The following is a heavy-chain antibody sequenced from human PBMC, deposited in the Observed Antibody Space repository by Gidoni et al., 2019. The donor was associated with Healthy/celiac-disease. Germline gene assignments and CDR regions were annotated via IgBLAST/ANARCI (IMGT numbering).Heavy chain of an antibody. Sequence: VQLVESGGGLVKPGGSVRLSCAASGFPFSDYYMSWLRPAPGKGLEWVSYISMCGSTIYYADSVKGRFTISRDNAKNSLYLQMTSLRAEDTAVYYCAREFKDCLGYWGQGTLVTVSS. J-gene: IGHJ4*02. CDR2: ISMCGSTI. D-gene: IGHD2-15*01. V-gene: IGHV3-11*01. CDR3: AREFKDCLGY. CDR1: GFPFSDYY.